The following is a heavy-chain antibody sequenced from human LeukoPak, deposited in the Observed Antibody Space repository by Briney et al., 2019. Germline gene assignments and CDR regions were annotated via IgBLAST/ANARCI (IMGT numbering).Heavy chain of an antibody. CDR2: IYYSGST. Sequence: SETLSLTCTVSGGSISSYYWSWIRQPPGKGLEWIGYIYYSGSTYYNPSLKSRVTISVDTSKNQFSLKLSSVTAADTAVYYCASDTEGVPAAIRDWGQGTLVSVSS. J-gene: IGHJ4*02. V-gene: IGHV4-59*06. CDR1: GGSISSYY. CDR3: ASDTEGVPAAIRD. D-gene: IGHD2-2*02.